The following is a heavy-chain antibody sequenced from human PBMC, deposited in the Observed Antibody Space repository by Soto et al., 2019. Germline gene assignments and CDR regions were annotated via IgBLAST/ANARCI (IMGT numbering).Heavy chain of an antibody. V-gene: IGHV3-23*01. CDR3: AKDSYYYDSSGNETPGDY. CDR1: GFTFSSYA. J-gene: IGHJ4*02. Sequence: PGGSLRLSCAASGFTFSSYAMSWVRQAPGKGLEWVSAISGSGGSTYYADSVKGRFTISRDNSKNTLYLQMNSLRAEDTAVYYCAKDSYYYDSSGNETPGDYWGQGTLVTVSS. CDR2: ISGSGGST. D-gene: IGHD3-22*01.